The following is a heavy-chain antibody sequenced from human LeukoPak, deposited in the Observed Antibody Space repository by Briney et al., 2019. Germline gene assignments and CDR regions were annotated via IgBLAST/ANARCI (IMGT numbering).Heavy chain of an antibody. Sequence: PGGSLTLSCAASGFIFTRYEMKWVRQAPGKGREWVSWISRCGKTKYADSLDGRFTISTKNAKNSLHLQMSSVRVEDTDVYYCARGARGTVTNDYWGQGTLVTVSS. V-gene: IGHV3-48*03. CDR2: ISRCGKT. J-gene: IGHJ4*02. D-gene: IGHD4-17*01. CDR1: GFIFTRYE. CDR3: ARGARGTVTNDY.